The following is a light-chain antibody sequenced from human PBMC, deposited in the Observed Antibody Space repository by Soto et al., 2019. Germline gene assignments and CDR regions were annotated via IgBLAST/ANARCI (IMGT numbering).Light chain of an antibody. J-gene: IGLJ1*01. Sequence: QSVLTQPPSASGSPGQSVTISCTGTSSDVGGYNYVSWYQQHPGKAPKLMIYEVSKRPSGVPDRFSGSKSGSTASLTVSGLQAEDEADYYSSSYAGSNYVFGTG. CDR2: EVS. CDR1: SSDVGGYNY. CDR3: SSYAGSNYV. V-gene: IGLV2-8*01.